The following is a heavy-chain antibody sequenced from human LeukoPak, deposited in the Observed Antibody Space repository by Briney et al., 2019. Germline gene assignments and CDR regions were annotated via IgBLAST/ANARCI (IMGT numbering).Heavy chain of an antibody. CDR3: ARLWRAAIDY. Sequence: SETLSLTCSVVSGRSISSSSYYWGWIRQPPGKGLEWIGSFYYSGSTYYNPSLKSRVTISADTSKNQFSLKLSSVTAADTAVYYCARLWRAAIDYGGQGTLVTVSS. D-gene: IGHD1-1*01. CDR1: GRSISSSSYY. V-gene: IGHV4-39*01. J-gene: IGHJ4*02. CDR2: FYYSGST.